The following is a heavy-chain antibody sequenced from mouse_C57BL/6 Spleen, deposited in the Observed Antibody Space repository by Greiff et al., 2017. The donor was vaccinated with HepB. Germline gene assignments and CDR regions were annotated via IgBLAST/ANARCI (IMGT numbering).Heavy chain of an antibody. V-gene: IGHV5-17*01. Sequence: EVKLVESGGGLVKPGGSLKLSCAASGFTFSDYGMHWVRQAPEKGLEWVAYISSGNSTIYYADTVKGRFTIARDNAKNTLFLQMTSLRSEDTAMYYCERGGDDYAMDYWGQGTSVTVSS. J-gene: IGHJ4*01. D-gene: IGHD3-3*01. CDR2: ISSGNSTI. CDR3: ERGGDDYAMDY. CDR1: GFTFSDYG.